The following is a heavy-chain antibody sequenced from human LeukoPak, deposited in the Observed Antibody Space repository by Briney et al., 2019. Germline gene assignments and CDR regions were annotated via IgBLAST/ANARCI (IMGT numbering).Heavy chain of an antibody. Sequence: GGSLRLSCAASGFTFSSYWMSWVCQAPGKGLEWVANIKQDGSEKYYVDSVKGRFTISRDNAKNSLYLQMNSLRAEDTAVYYCAREVSSGWYYFDYWGQGTLVTVSS. J-gene: IGHJ4*02. CDR1: GFTFSSYW. D-gene: IGHD6-19*01. CDR3: AREVSSGWYYFDY. CDR2: IKQDGSEK. V-gene: IGHV3-7*01.